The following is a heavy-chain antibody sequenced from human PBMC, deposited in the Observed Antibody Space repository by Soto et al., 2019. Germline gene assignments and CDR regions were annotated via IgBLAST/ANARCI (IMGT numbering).Heavy chain of an antibody. D-gene: IGHD3-9*01. Sequence: PGGSLRLSCAGSGFTFSTYSMNWVRQAPGKGLEWVSGIYGNGGGTFYADSVKGRFTISRDNFRNTLYLQMNSLRAEDTAVYYCAKGRYGLGMDYWGQGTLVTVSS. CDR2: IYGNGGGT. CDR1: GFTFSTYS. J-gene: IGHJ4*02. V-gene: IGHV3-23*01. CDR3: AKGRYGLGMDY.